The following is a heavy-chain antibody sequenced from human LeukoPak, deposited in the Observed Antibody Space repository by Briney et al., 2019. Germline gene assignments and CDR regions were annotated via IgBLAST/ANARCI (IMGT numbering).Heavy chain of an antibody. J-gene: IGHJ4*02. D-gene: IGHD6-19*01. CDR1: GFTFDDYA. Sequence: GRSLRLSCAASGFTFDDYAMHWVRQAPGKGLEWVSGISWNSGSIGYADSVKGRFTISRDNAKNSLYLQMNSLRAEDTALYYCAKGQTGYSSGWCFDYWGQGTLVTVSS. CDR2: ISWNSGSI. CDR3: AKGQTGYSSGWCFDY. V-gene: IGHV3-9*01.